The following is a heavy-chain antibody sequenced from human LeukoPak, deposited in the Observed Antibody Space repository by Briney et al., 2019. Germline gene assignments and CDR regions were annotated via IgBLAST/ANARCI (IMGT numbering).Heavy chain of an antibody. J-gene: IGHJ4*02. D-gene: IGHD6-6*01. V-gene: IGHV3-30*02. CDR2: IRYDGSDK. CDR3: ARDRGTTSSAGYYFDT. CDR1: GFTFNTFG. Sequence: GGSLRLSCAASGFTFNTFGMHWVRQAPGKGLEWVAIIRYDGSDKYYADSVKGRFAVSRDNSKNTLHLQVNSLRAEDTAVYYCARDRGTTSSAGYYFDTWGQGALVTVSS.